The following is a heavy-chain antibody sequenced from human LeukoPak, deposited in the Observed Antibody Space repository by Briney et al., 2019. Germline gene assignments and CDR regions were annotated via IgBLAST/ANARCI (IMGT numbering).Heavy chain of an antibody. J-gene: IGHJ4*02. CDR2: ISSSSSYI. CDR1: GFTFSSYS. V-gene: IGHV3-21*04. CDR3: ARGIAAAGTALYN. D-gene: IGHD6-13*01. Sequence: GGSLRLSCAASGFTFSSYSMNWVRQAPGKGLEWVSSISSSSSYIYYADSVKGRFTISRDNAKNSLYLQINSLRAEDTAVYYRARGIAAAGTALYNWGQGTLLTVSS.